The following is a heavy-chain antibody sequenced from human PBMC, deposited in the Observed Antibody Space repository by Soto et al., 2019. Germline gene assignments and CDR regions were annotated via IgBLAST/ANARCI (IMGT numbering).Heavy chain of an antibody. CDR1: GFTFTTYA. D-gene: IGHD3-10*01. CDR2: ISGGARLP. J-gene: IGHJ3*02. V-gene: IGHV3-23*01. Sequence: GGSLRLSCAASGFTFTTYAMSWVRRAPGKGLEWVSAISGGARLPNYADSVRGRFAISTDDSQNTLYLQMNSLRAEDTAVYYCAKDGGFGELPLDAFDIWGQGTMVTVSS. CDR3: AKDGGFGELPLDAFDI.